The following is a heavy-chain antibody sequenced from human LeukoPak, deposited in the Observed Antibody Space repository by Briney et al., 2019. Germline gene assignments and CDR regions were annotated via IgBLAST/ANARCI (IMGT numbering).Heavy chain of an antibody. V-gene: IGHV3-74*01. J-gene: IGHJ4*02. D-gene: IGHD3-10*01. CDR2: IKSDGSST. CDR3: ARHYYASQSPFDC. Sequence: GGSLRLSCAASGFTFSSYWMHWVRQAPGKGLVWVSSIKSDGSSTSYADSVKGRLTISRDNARNTLYLQMNSLRTEDTAVYYCARHYYASQSPFDCWGQGTLVTVSS. CDR1: GFTFSSYW.